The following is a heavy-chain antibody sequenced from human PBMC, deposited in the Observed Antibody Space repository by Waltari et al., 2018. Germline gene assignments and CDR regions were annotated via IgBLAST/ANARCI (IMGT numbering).Heavy chain of an antibody. D-gene: IGHD3-22*01. CDR3: ARALSYYYDSSGADY. CDR1: GFTVSSYE. J-gene: IGHJ4*02. Sequence: EVQLVESGGGLVQPGGSLRLSCAASGFTVSSYEMNWVRQAPGKGLEWVSYISSSGSTIYYADAVKGRFTSSRDNAKNSLYLQMNSLSAEDTAVYYCARALSYYYDSSGADYWGQGTLVTVSS. CDR2: ISSSGSTI. V-gene: IGHV3-48*03.